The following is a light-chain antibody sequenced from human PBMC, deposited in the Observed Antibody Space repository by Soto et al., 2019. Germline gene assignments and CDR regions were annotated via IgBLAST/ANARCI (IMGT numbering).Light chain of an antibody. J-gene: IGKJ1*01. CDR3: QHYGNSPWT. Sequence: EIVLTQSPGTLSLSPGERATLSCRARQSVSSSYLAWYQQKPGQAPRLLIYGASSRATGIPDRFSGSGSGTDFTLTISRLEPEDFAVYYCQHYGNSPWTFGQGTKVEI. V-gene: IGKV3-20*01. CDR1: QSVSSSY. CDR2: GAS.